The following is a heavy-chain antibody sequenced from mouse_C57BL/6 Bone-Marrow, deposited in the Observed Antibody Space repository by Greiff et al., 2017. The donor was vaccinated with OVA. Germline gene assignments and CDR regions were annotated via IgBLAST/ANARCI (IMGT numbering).Heavy chain of an antibody. CDR1: GYTFTEYT. CDR3: ARHEATLSYFDY. V-gene: IGHV1-62-2*01. CDR2: FYPGSGSV. Sequence: QVQLKESGAELVKPGASVKLSCKASGYTFTEYTIHWVKQRSGQGLEWIGWFYPGSGSVKYNEKFKDKATLTADKSSSTVYMELSRLTSEDSAVYFCARHEATLSYFDYWGQGTTLTVSS. J-gene: IGHJ2*01.